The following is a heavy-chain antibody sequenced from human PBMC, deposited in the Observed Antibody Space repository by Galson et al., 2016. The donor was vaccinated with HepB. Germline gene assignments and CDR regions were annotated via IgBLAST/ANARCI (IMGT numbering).Heavy chain of an antibody. J-gene: IGHJ6*02. V-gene: IGHV3-30*03. CDR1: GFTFSSYG. CDR3: ARDKLGTPSSGLDV. D-gene: IGHD4-23*01. Sequence: SLRLSCAASGFTFSSYGMHWVRQAPGKGLEWVAVISFDGNQKYDADSVKGRFTISRDNAKNTLYLQMNSLRPEDTAVYYCARDKLGTPSSGLDVWGQGTTVTVSS. CDR2: ISFDGNQK.